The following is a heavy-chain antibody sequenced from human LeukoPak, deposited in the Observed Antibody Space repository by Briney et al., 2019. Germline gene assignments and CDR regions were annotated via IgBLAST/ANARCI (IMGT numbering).Heavy chain of an antibody. J-gene: IGHJ4*02. CDR2: ISSSSSYI. CDR3: ARALSYDFWSGHQGY. V-gene: IGHV3-21*01. CDR1: GFTFSSYS. Sequence: GGSLRLSCAASGFTFSSYSMNWVRQAPGKGLEWVSSISSSSSYIYYADSVKGRFTISRDNAKNSLYLQMNSLRAEDTAVYYCARALSYDFWSGHQGYWGQGTLVTVSS. D-gene: IGHD3-3*01.